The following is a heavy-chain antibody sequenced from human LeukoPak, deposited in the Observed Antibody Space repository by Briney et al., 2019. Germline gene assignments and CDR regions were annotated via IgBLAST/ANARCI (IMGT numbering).Heavy chain of an antibody. CDR3: ASSGSYRFDY. J-gene: IGHJ4*02. CDR2: ITASGTAM. V-gene: IGHV3-48*02. Sequence: GGSLRLSCAASGFTFSSYSMNWVRQAPGKGLEWVSHITASGTAMFYADSVKGRFTISRDNAKNSLYLQMTSLRDEDTAVYYCASSGSYRFDYWGQGTLVTVSS. CDR1: GFTFSSYS. D-gene: IGHD1-26*01.